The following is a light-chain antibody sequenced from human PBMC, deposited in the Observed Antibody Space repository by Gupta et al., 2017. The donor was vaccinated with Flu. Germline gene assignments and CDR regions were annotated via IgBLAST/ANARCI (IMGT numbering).Light chain of an antibody. Sequence: QSALTQPASVSGSPGQSITISCIGTSSDIGGYNFVSWYQQHPGKAPKLVIYEVSNRPSSVSSRFSASESGNTASLSITGLQAEDEADYYCYSYSSETEWVFGGGTKLSVL. CDR1: SSDIGGYNF. V-gene: IGLV2-14*01. J-gene: IGLJ3*02. CDR2: EVS. CDR3: YSYSSETEWV.